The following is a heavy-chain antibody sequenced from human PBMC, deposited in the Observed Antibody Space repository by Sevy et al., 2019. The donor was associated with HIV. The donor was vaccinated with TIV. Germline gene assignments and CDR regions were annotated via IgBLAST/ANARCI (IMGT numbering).Heavy chain of an antibody. D-gene: IGHD3-22*01. CDR1: GYTFITYG. V-gene: IGHV1-18*01. Sequence: ASVKVSCKASGYTFITYGISWVRQAPGQGLEWMEWISPYNGNTKSVQSLQGRVTMTTDTSTSTAYMELRSLRTDDTAVYYCARDWVSGDVLSGYYPYFDYWGQGTLATVSS. CDR3: ARDWVSGDVLSGYYPYFDY. J-gene: IGHJ4*02. CDR2: ISPYNGNT.